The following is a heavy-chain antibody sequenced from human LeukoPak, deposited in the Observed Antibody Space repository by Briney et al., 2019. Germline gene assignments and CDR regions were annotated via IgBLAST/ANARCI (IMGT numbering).Heavy chain of an antibody. V-gene: IGHV1-18*01. CDR3: ARDLSDIVATITHHGYLGGLDY. CDR1: GYTFTSYG. J-gene: IGHJ4*02. CDR2: ISAYNGNT. D-gene: IGHD5-12*01. Sequence: GASVKVSCKASGYTFTSYGISWVRQAPGQGLEWMGWISAYNGNTNYAQNLQGRVTMTTDTSTSTAYMELRSLRSDDTAVYYCARDLSDIVATITHHGYLGGLDYWGQGTLVTVSS.